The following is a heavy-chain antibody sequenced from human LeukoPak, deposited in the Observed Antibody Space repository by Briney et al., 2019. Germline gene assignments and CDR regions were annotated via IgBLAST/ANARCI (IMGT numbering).Heavy chain of an antibody. J-gene: IGHJ6*03. CDR2: IIPIFGAA. Sequence: ASVKVSCTASGGTFSSYAISWVRQAPGQGLEWMGGIIPIFGAANYAQKFQGRVTITADKSTSTAYMELRSLRSEDTAVYYCARDTWLEEVLSMDVWGKGTTVTISS. D-gene: IGHD2/OR15-2a*01. V-gene: IGHV1-69*06. CDR1: GGTFSSYA. CDR3: ARDTWLEEVLSMDV.